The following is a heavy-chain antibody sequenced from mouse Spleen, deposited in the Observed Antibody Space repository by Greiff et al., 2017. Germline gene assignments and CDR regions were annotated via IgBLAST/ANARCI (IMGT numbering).Heavy chain of an antibody. D-gene: IGHD1-2*01. J-gene: IGHJ2*01. CDR3: ARRSALYYGYGY. CDR1: GYTFTNYW. CDR2: IYPGGGYT. Sequence: QVQLQQSGAELVRPGTSVKMSCKASGYTFTNYWIGWAKQRPGHGLEWIGDIYPGGGYTNYNEKFKGKATLTADKSSSTAYMQFSSLTSEDSAIYYCARRSALYYGYGYWGQGTTLTVSS. V-gene: IGHV1-63*01.